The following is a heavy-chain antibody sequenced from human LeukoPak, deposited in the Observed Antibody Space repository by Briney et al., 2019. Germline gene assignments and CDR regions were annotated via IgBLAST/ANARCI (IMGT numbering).Heavy chain of an antibody. J-gene: IGHJ6*03. D-gene: IGHD6-19*01. CDR1: GFTFSSYS. CDR2: ISSSSSTI. CDR3: ARVPVAGLGYYYYMDV. Sequence: PGGSLRLSCAASGFTFSSYSMNWVRQAPGKGLEWVSYISSSSSTIYYADSVKGRFTISRDNAKNSLYLQMNSLRAEDTAVYYCARVPVAGLGYYYYMDVWGKGTTVTVSS. V-gene: IGHV3-48*04.